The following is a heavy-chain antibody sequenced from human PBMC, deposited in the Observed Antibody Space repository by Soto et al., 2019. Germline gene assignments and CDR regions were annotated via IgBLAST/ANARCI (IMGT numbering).Heavy chain of an antibody. J-gene: IGHJ6*02. CDR3: ARDRDLYYYYYGMDV. V-gene: IGHV4-59*01. CDR2: IYYSGST. CDR1: GGSISSYY. Sequence: PSETLSLTCTVSGGSISSYYWSWIRQPPGKGLEWIGYIYYSGSTNYNPSLKSRVTISVDTSKNQSSLKLSSVTAADTAVYYCARDRDLYYYYYGMDVWGQGTTVTVSS.